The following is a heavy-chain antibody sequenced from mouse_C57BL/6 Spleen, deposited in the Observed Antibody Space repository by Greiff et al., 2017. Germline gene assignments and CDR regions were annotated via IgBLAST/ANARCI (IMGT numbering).Heavy chain of an antibody. V-gene: IGHV1-50*01. CDR2: IDPSDSYT. CDR3: ARGDYYGSSYWYFDV. Sequence: VQLQQPGAELVKPGASVKLSCKASGYTFTSYWMQWVKQRPGQGLEWIGEIDPSDSYTNYNQKFKGKSTLTVDKSSSTAYMQLSSLTSEDSAVYYCARGDYYGSSYWYFDVWGTGTTVTVSS. CDR1: GYTFTSYW. D-gene: IGHD1-1*01. J-gene: IGHJ1*03.